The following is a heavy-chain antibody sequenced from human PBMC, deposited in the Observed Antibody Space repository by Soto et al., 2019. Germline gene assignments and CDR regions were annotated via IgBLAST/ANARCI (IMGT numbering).Heavy chain of an antibody. D-gene: IGHD6-19*01. CDR1: GGSFSGYY. Sequence: SETLSLTCAVYGGSFSGYYWSWIRQPPGKGLEWIGEINHSGSTNYNPSLKSRVTISVDTSKNQFSLKLSSVTAADTAVYYCARARIPGYSSGWYWYFDLWGRGTLVTVSS. J-gene: IGHJ2*01. CDR3: ARARIPGYSSGWYWYFDL. V-gene: IGHV4-34*01. CDR2: INHSGST.